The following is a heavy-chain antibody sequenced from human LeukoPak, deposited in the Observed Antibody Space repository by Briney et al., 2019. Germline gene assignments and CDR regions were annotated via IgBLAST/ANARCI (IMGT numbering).Heavy chain of an antibody. Sequence: SETLSLTCAVYGASFSGYYWTWIRQSPGQGLEWIGYVYNSGITDYNPSLKSRLTISVDTSKNQFSLKLSSMTAADTAVYYCARSRGLAGAATVIDYWGQGTLVTVSS. V-gene: IGHV4-59*08. CDR2: VYNSGIT. D-gene: IGHD6-25*01. CDR1: GASFSGYY. CDR3: ARSRGLAGAATVIDY. J-gene: IGHJ4*02.